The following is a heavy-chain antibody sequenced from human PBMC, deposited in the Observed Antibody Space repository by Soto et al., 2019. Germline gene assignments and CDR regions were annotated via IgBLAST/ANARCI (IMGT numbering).Heavy chain of an antibody. D-gene: IGHD3-22*01. Sequence: GGSLRLSCAASGFTFSSYEMNWVRQAPGKGLEWVSYISSSGSTIYYADSVKGRFTISRDNAKNSLYLQMNSLRAEDTAVYYCARDYYDSSGYYNFDYWGQGTLVTVSS. CDR2: ISSSGSTI. V-gene: IGHV3-48*03. J-gene: IGHJ4*02. CDR1: GFTFSSYE. CDR3: ARDYYDSSGYYNFDY.